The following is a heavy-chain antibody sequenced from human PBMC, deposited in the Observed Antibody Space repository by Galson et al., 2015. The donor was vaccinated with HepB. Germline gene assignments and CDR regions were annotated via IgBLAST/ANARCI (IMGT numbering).Heavy chain of an antibody. CDR2: INPNSGGT. V-gene: IGHV1-2*04. Sequence: SVKVSCKASGYTFTGYYMHWVRQAPGQGLEWMGWINPNSGGTNYAQKFQGWVTMTRDTSISTAYMELSRLRSDDTAVYYCAREGIAAAGIGWLRRYYGMDVWGQGTTVTVSS. D-gene: IGHD6-13*01. CDR1: GYTFTGYY. CDR3: AREGIAAAGIGWLRRYYGMDV. J-gene: IGHJ6*02.